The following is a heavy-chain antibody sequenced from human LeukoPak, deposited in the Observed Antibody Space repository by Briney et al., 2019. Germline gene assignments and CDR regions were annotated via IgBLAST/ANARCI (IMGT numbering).Heavy chain of an antibody. CDR2: IYYSGST. CDR1: GGSISSSSYY. J-gene: IGHJ4*02. CDR3: ARHRYDILTGYSPRFDY. V-gene: IGHV4-39*01. Sequence: SETLSLTCTVSGGSISSSSYYWGWIRQPPGKGLEWCGSIYYSGSTYYNPSLKSRVTISVDTSKNQFSLKLSSATAADTAVYYCARHRYDILTGYSPRFDYWGQGTLVPVSS. D-gene: IGHD3-9*01.